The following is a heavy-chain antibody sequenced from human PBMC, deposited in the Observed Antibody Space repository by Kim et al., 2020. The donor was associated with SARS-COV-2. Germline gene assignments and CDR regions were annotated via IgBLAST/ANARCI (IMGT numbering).Heavy chain of an antibody. Sequence: GESLKISCKGSGYSFTSYWISWVRQMPGKGLEWMGRIDPSDSYTNYSPSFQGHVTISADKSISTAYLQWSSLKASDTAMYYCARHRGKWESPDYWGQGTLVTVSS. V-gene: IGHV5-10-1*01. J-gene: IGHJ4*02. CDR2: IDPSDSYT. CDR3: ARHRGKWESPDY. D-gene: IGHD1-26*01. CDR1: GYSFTSYW.